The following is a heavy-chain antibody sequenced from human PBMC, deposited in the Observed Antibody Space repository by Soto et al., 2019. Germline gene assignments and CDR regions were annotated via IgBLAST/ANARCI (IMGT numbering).Heavy chain of an antibody. Sequence: QVQLQESGPGLVKASQTLSLTCTVSGGSISSGGYYWSWIRQHPGKGLEWIGYIYNSGSTYYNPSLKSRVTISADTSKXQXXXXXXSVXXXXXXXXXXXXDPAPWGQGTLVTVSS. J-gene: IGHJ5*02. CDR2: IYNSGST. CDR3: XXXDPAP. CDR1: GGSISSGGYY. V-gene: IGHV4-31*03.